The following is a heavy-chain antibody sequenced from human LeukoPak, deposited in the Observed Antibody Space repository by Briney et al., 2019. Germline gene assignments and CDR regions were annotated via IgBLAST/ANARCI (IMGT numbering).Heavy chain of an antibody. CDR2: INTGNGNT. V-gene: IGHV1-3*04. CDR3: ATRSASSYGGVFDF. CDR1: GYTFTHYA. D-gene: IGHD3-16*01. J-gene: IGHJ4*02. Sequence: ASVKVSCKASGYTFTHYAMHWVRQAPGQSLEWMGWINTGNGNTKYSQKFQGRVTLTRDTSANTAYMEVTSLRSEDTAAYYCATRSASSYGGVFDFWGQGSLVIVSS.